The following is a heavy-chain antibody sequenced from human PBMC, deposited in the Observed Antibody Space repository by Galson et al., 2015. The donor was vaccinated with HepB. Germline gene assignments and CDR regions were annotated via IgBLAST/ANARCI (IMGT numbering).Heavy chain of an antibody. V-gene: IGHV3-15*07. D-gene: IGHD3-10*01. J-gene: IGHJ4*02. CDR2: IKSKTDGGTT. CDR3: TTGGLWFGELLFLKLRGYFDY. CDR1: GFTFSNAW. Sequence: SLRLSCAASGFTFSNAWMNWVRQAPGKGLEWVGRIKSKTDGGTTDYAAPVKGRFTISRDDSKNTLYLQMNSLKTEDTAVYYCTTGGLWFGELLFLKLRGYFDYWGQGTLVTVSS.